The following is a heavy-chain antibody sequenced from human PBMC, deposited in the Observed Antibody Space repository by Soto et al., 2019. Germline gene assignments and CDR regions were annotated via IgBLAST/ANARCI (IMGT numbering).Heavy chain of an antibody. J-gene: IGHJ2*01. CDR2: IYYSGST. Sequence: QLQLQESGPGLVKPSETLSLTCTVSGGSISSSSYYWGWIRQPPGKGLEWIGSIYYSGSTYYNPSLNSRVTISVATSKNQFSLKLSSVTAADTAVYYCARHGCSGGSCYFPNWYFDLWGRGNLVTVSS. D-gene: IGHD2-15*01. CDR1: GGSISSSSYY. CDR3: ARHGCSGGSCYFPNWYFDL. V-gene: IGHV4-39*01.